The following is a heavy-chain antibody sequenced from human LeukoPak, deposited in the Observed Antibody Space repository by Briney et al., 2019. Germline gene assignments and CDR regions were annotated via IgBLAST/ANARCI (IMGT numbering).Heavy chain of an antibody. D-gene: IGHD2-2*01. CDR1: GFTFSSFA. CDR2: TSYDGSTK. J-gene: IGHJ6*02. CDR3: AKANYQLLAPNHPYGLDV. Sequence: PGGSLRLSCAASGFTFSSFALHWVRQAPGRGLEWVAVTSYDGSTKYYADSVKGRFTISRDNSKKTLYLQMNSLRAEDTALYYCAKANYQLLAPNHPYGLDVWGQGTTVTVSS. V-gene: IGHV3-30*04.